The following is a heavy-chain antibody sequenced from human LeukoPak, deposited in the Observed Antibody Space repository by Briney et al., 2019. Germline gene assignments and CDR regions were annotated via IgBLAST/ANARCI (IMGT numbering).Heavy chain of an antibody. Sequence: PGGSLRLSCAASGFTFNNYAMSWVRQAPGMGLEWLSYVSGSGDATYYAASVKGRFTISRDNSKNTVYLQMGSLRAEDTAVYYCAKNRGGTYKYYMDVWGNGTTVTVSS. CDR1: GFTFNNYA. V-gene: IGHV3-23*01. D-gene: IGHD1-1*01. CDR3: AKNRGGTYKYYMDV. CDR2: VSGSGDAT. J-gene: IGHJ6*03.